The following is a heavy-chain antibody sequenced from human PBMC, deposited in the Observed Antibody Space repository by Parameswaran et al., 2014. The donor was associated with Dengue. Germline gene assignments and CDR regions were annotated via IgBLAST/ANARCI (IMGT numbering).Heavy chain of an antibody. CDR2: ISGSAGST. V-gene: IGHV3-23*01. Sequence: GGSLRLSCAASGFTFSNYAMNWVRQAPGKGLEWVSAISGSAGSTYYADSVKGRFTISRDNSKNTLYLQMNSLRAEDTAVYYCARGITIFGVVINYYYVMDVWGQGTTVTVSS. CDR3: ARGITIFGVVINYYYVMDV. CDR1: GFTFSNYA. D-gene: IGHD3-3*01. J-gene: IGHJ6*02.